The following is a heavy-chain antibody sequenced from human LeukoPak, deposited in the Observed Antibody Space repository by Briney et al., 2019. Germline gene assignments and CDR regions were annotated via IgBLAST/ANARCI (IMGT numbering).Heavy chain of an antibody. J-gene: IGHJ6*03. Sequence: GGSLRLSCAASGFTFSSYSMNWVRQAPGKGLEWVSSISSSSSYIYYADSVKGRFTISRDNSKNTLYLQMNSLRAEDTAVYYCARDKISWELRYYYYYYYMDVWGKGTTVTVSS. CDR1: GFTFSSYS. D-gene: IGHD1-26*01. CDR2: ISSSSSYI. V-gene: IGHV3-21*01. CDR3: ARDKISWELRYYYYYYYMDV.